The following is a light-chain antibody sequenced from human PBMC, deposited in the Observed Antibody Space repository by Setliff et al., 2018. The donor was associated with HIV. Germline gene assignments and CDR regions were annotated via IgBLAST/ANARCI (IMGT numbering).Light chain of an antibody. Sequence: QSVLAQPRSVSGSPGQSVTISCTGTSSDVGGYNYVSWYQQHPGKAPKLMIYDVTKRPSGVPDRFSGSKSGNTASLTISGLQAEDEADYYCCSYAGSAYVFGTGTKATVL. J-gene: IGLJ1*01. CDR1: SSDVGGYNY. CDR2: DVT. V-gene: IGLV2-11*01. CDR3: CSYAGSAYV.